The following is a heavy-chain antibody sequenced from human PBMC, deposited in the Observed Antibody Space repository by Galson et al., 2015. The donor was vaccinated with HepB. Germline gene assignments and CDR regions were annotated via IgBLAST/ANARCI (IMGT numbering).Heavy chain of an antibody. V-gene: IGHV3-15*04. J-gene: IGHJ5*02. CDR3: TTVLAYCSGGSCYSSGWLPSWFDP. Sequence: SLRLSCAASGFSFTNAWMSWVRQAPGKGLEWVGHIESKTDGGTTDYAAPVKGRFTISRDDSKNTLHLQMNSLKPEDTAVYYCTTVLAYCSGGSCYSSGWLPSWFDPWGQGTLVTVSS. CDR1: GFSFTNAW. D-gene: IGHD2-15*01. CDR2: IESKTDGGTT.